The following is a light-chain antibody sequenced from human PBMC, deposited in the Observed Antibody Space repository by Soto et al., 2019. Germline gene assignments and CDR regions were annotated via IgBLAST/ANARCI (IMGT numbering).Light chain of an antibody. CDR1: QSLVYGRGNIY. J-gene: IGKJ3*01. CDR3: MQGTHWPFT. V-gene: IGKV2-30*01. Sequence: DVAMTQSPLSLPVTLGQPASISCRSSQSLVYGRGNIYLNWFQQRPGQSPRRLIYYVSNRDSGVPDRFSGGGSGTNFTLKISRVEAEDVGVYYCMQGTHWPFTLGPGTKVDIK. CDR2: YVS.